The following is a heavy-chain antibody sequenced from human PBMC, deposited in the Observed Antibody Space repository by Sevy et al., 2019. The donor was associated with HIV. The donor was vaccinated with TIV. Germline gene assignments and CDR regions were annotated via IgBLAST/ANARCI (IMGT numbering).Heavy chain of an antibody. Sequence: GGSLRLSCAASGFTFSSYAMSWVRQAPGKGLEWVSAISGSGGSTYYADSVKGRFAISRDNSKNTLYLQMNSLRAEDTAVYYCAKEYYYDSSGSVGAFDIWGQGTMVTVSS. D-gene: IGHD3-22*01. J-gene: IGHJ3*02. V-gene: IGHV3-23*01. CDR2: ISGSGGST. CDR3: AKEYYYDSSGSVGAFDI. CDR1: GFTFSSYA.